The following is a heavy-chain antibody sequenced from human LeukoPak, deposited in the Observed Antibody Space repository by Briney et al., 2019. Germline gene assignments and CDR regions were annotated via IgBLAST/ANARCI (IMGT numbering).Heavy chain of an antibody. V-gene: IGHV4-59*08. CDR3: ASNYYGSGSLDY. D-gene: IGHD3-10*01. CDR1: GGSISSYY. J-gene: IGHJ4*02. CDR2: IYYSGST. Sequence: SETLSLTCTVSGGSISSYYWSWIRQPPGKGLEWIGYIYYSGSTNYNPSLKSRVTISVDTSKNQFSLKLTSVTAADTAVYYCASNYYGSGSLDYWGQGNLVTVSS.